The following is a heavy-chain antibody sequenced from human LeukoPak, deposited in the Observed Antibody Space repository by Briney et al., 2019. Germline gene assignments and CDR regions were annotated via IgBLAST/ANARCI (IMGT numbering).Heavy chain of an antibody. Sequence: GGSLRLSCAASGFAFSSYAMHWVRQAPGKGLEWVAVISYDGSNKYYADSVKGRFTISRDNSKNTLYLQMNSLRAEDTAVYYCAKLGTPHWGQGTLVTVSS. V-gene: IGHV3-30*04. CDR3: AKLGTPH. J-gene: IGHJ4*02. CDR1: GFAFSSYA. D-gene: IGHD1-7*01. CDR2: ISYDGSNK.